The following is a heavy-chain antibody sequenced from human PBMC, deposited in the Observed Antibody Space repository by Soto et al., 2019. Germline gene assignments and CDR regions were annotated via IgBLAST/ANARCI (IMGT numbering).Heavy chain of an antibody. Sequence: EVQLLESGGGLVQPGGSLRLSCAASGFTFSSYAMSWVRQAPGKGLEWVSAISGSGGSTYYADSVKGRFTISRDNSKNTLYLQMNSLRAEDTAVYYCAKDPRKVDKHSSSSAFFGYWGQGTLVTVSS. D-gene: IGHD6-6*01. CDR1: GFTFSSYA. V-gene: IGHV3-23*01. CDR2: ISGSGGST. CDR3: AKDPRKVDKHSSSSAFFGY. J-gene: IGHJ4*02.